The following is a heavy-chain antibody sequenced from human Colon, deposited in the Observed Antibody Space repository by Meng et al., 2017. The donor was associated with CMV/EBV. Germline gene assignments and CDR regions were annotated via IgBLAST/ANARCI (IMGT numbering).Heavy chain of an antibody. V-gene: IGHV4-59*01. J-gene: IGHJ4*02. CDR2: IHDSEGT. D-gene: IGHD2-2*01. Sequence: VPVQELGPGLVKPSETLSLTCTVSDDSISSYYWTWIRQPPGKGLEWIGYIHDSEGTKYKPSLKSRVTISLDMSKSQFSLKLSSVSAADTAVYYCARGGYESGKYLVLDYWGQGALVTVSS. CDR1: DDSISSYY. CDR3: ARGGYESGKYLVLDY.